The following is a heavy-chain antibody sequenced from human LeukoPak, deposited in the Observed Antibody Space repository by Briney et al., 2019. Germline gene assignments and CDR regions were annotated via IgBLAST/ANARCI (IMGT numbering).Heavy chain of an antibody. D-gene: IGHD2-2*01. CDR1: GFTFNNYG. CDR2: ISCDGRNK. Sequence: GGSLRLSCAASGFTFNNYGMHWVRQAPGKGLEWVAVISCDGRNKHYPDSVKGRFTISRDISTDTLWLQMDSLRTEDTAVYYCAKGPLRGTAAAIDYWGQGTLVTVSS. J-gene: IGHJ4*02. V-gene: IGHV3-30*18. CDR3: AKGPLRGTAAAIDY.